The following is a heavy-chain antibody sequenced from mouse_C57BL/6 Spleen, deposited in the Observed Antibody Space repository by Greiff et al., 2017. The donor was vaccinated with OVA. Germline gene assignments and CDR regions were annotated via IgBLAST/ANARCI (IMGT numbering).Heavy chain of an antibody. CDR1: GYTFTSYW. D-gene: IGHD1-1*01. J-gene: IGHJ2*01. CDR3: ASSGGITTVVATPDY. V-gene: IGHV1-55*01. Sequence: QVQLQQPGAELVKPGASVKMSCKASGYTFTSYWITWVKQRPGQGLEWIGDIYPGSGSTNYNEKFKSKATLTVDTTSSTDYMQLSSLTAEDSAVYYCASSGGITTVVATPDYWGQGTTLTVSS. CDR2: IYPGSGST.